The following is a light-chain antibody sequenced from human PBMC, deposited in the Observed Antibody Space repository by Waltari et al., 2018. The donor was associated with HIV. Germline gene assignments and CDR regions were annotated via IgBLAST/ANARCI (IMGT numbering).Light chain of an antibody. V-gene: IGLV1-36*01. J-gene: IGLJ1*01. CDR1: SSHIGNTA. Sequence: QSVLTQPPSVSDAPRQRVTIPCSGSSSHIGNTAVNWYQQIPGKAPKLLIYFDDLLSSGVSDRCSGSKSGTSAALAIRGLQSEDEADYYCAAWDDSLNGYVFGSGTKVTVL. CDR3: AAWDDSLNGYV. CDR2: FDD.